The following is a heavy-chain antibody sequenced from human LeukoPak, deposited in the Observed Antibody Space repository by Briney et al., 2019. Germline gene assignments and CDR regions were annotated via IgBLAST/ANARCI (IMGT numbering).Heavy chain of an antibody. Sequence: PGGSLRLSCAASGFTFSSYGMHWVRQAPGKGLEWVAVIWYDGSNKYYADSVKGRFTISRDNSKNTLYLQMNSLRAEDTAVYYCARGQGYYDFLTGYYSAGGYFDYGGQGTLVTVSS. D-gene: IGHD3-9*01. CDR2: IWYDGSNK. V-gene: IGHV3-33*01. CDR1: GFTFSSYG. CDR3: ARGQGYYDFLTGYYSAGGYFDY. J-gene: IGHJ4*02.